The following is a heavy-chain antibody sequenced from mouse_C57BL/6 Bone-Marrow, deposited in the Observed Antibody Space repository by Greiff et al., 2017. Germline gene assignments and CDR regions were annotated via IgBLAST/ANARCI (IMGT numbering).Heavy chain of an antibody. J-gene: IGHJ4*01. V-gene: IGHV1-81*01. CDR2: IYPRSGNT. CDR3: ASDGYPWARDY. Sequence: QVQLQQSGAELARPGASVKLSCKASGYTFTSYGISWVKQRTGQGLEWIGEIYPRSGNTYYNAKFKGKATLTADKSSSTAYMELRSLTSEDYAVDFCASDGYPWARDYWGQGTSVTVSS. CDR1: GYTFTSYG. D-gene: IGHD2-3*01.